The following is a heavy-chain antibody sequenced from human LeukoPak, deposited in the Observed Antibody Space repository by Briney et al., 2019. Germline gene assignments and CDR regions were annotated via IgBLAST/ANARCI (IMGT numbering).Heavy chain of an antibody. D-gene: IGHD6-13*01. CDR1: VGSISSYH. Sequence: ETLSLTCTVSVGSISSYHWSWIRQPPGKGLEWIGYIYSSGSTNYNPSLKSRVTISVDTSKNQFSLKLSSVTAADTAVYYCAREAGAGQQLFSPYFDYWGQGTLVTVSS. V-gene: IGHV4-59*12. J-gene: IGHJ4*02. CDR3: AREAGAGQQLFSPYFDY. CDR2: IYSSGST.